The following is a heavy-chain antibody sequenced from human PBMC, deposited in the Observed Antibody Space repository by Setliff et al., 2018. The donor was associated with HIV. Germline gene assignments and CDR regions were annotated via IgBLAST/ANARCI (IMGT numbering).Heavy chain of an antibody. V-gene: IGHV3-48*04. CDR1: GFTFSSYS. Sequence: GGSLRLSCAASGFTFSSYSMNWVRQTPGKGLEWVSYISSSDTTIYYVDAVKGRFTISRDNAKKSVFLHMNSLRGEDTAVYYCARVSSTYWYSIFRNYYYHMDVWGKGTTVTVSS. CDR3: ARVSSTYWYSIFRNYYYHMDV. J-gene: IGHJ6*03. D-gene: IGHD2-8*02. CDR2: ISSSDTTI.